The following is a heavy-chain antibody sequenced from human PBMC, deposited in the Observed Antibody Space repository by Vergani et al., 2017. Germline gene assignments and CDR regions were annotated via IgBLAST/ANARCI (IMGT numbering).Heavy chain of an antibody. V-gene: IGHV3-23*01. Sequence: EVHLLESGGGLVQSGGSLRLSCAASGFPFSNSAVSWVRQAPGRGLAWVSSISGPGLSTYYADSVKGRFSISRDNSKNTVFLQMDSLRAEDTAFYYCADLYGDDGFSPFWGQGTLVTVSS. CDR1: GFPFSNSA. J-gene: IGHJ4*02. CDR2: ISGPGLST. D-gene: IGHD2-21*01. CDR3: ADLYGDDGFSPF.